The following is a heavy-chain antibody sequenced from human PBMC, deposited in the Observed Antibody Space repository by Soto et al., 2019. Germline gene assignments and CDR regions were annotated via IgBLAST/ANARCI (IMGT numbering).Heavy chain of an antibody. CDR2: IYYSGST. V-gene: IGHV4-39*01. Sequence: SQPLSLTCTFSGCSISSSGYYWGWIRQPPGKGLEWIGSIYYSGSTYYNPSLKSRVTISVDTSKNQFSLKLSSVTTADTAVYYCARHHDGSSWGSGDPRLSYWYFDLWGRGTLVTVSS. CDR3: ARHHDGSSWGSGDPRLSYWYFDL. J-gene: IGHJ2*01. D-gene: IGHD6-13*01. CDR1: GCSISSSGYY.